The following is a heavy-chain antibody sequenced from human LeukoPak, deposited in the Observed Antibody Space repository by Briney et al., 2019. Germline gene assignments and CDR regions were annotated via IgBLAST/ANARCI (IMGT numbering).Heavy chain of an antibody. CDR3: ARGAYYYDSSGFPSDAFNI. Sequence: PSETLSLTCTVSGASISSNSYYWGWIRQPPGKGLEWIGSIYYSGSTYYNPSLKSRVTISVDTSKNQFSLKLSSVTAADTAVYYCARGAYYYDSSGFPSDAFNIWGQGTMVTVSS. J-gene: IGHJ3*02. CDR1: GASISSNSYY. V-gene: IGHV4-39*07. D-gene: IGHD3-22*01. CDR2: IYYSGST.